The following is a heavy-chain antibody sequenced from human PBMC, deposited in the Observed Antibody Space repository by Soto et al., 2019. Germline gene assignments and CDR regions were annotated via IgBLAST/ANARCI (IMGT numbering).Heavy chain of an antibody. V-gene: IGHV4-39*01. J-gene: IGHJ6*02. Sequence: SETLSLTCTVSDCSISRSSYYWGWILQPPGKGLEWIGSIYYSGSTYYNPSLKSRVTISVDTSKNQFSLKLSSVNAADTAVYYCARHFVSHYDFWFGYYNYYYYGIDVRGQGNTVTVSS. CDR3: ARHFVSHYDFWFGYYNYYYYGIDV. CDR2: IYYSGST. D-gene: IGHD3-3*01. CDR1: DCSISRSSYY.